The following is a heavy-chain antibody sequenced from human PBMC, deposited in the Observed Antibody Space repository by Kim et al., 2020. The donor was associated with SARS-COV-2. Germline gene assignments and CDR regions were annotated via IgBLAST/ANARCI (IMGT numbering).Heavy chain of an antibody. CDR3: TRGRPSSFDY. V-gene: IGHV1-8*01. J-gene: IGHJ4*02. CDR2: INPNSANT. D-gene: IGHD6-6*01. Sequence: ASVKVSCKTSGYTFTSYDINWVRQATGQGLEWMGWINPNSANTGYAQKFQGRVTMASSTSIGTAYKALSSLKSEDSAAYYCTRGRPSSFDYWGQGTLVSV. CDR1: GYTFTSYD.